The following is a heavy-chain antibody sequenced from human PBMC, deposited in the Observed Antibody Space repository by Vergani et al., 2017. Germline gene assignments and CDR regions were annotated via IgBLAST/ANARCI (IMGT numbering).Heavy chain of an antibody. CDR3: AKANPRNSGYDYLYYYHAMDV. V-gene: IGHV3-23*01. J-gene: IGHJ6*02. D-gene: IGHD5-12*01. Sequence: EVQLLESGGDLVQPGGSLRLFCAASGFTFNHYAMNWVRPAPGKGLEGVSGISGSGGSTYYASSVKGRFTISSDSSKNTLYLQMNSLSAGDTAVYYCAKANPRNSGYDYLYYYHAMDVWGQGTTVTVSS. CDR1: GFTFNHYA. CDR2: ISGSGGST.